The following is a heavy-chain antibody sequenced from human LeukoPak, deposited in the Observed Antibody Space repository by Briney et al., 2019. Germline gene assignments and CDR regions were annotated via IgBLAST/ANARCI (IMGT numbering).Heavy chain of an antibody. CDR3: ARRYCTSVGCYSFDY. CDR2: ISSSSSHI. V-gene: IGHV3-21*01. Sequence: GGSLRLSCAASGFTFSTYSMNWVRQAPGKGLEWVSSISSSSSHISYADSVKGRFTISRDNAKNSLYLQMYSLRAEDTAVYYCARRYCTSVGCYSFDYWGQGTQVTVSS. D-gene: IGHD2-15*01. CDR1: GFTFSTYS. J-gene: IGHJ4*02.